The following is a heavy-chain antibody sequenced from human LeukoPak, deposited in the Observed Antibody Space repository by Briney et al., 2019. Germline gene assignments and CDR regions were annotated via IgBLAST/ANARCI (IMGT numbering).Heavy chain of an antibody. D-gene: IGHD5-12*01. Sequence: SETLSLTCTVSGGSISSGDYYWGWIRQHPGKGLEWIGYIYYSGTTYYNPSLRSRVTISVDTSKNQFSLKLNSVTAADTAVYYCARDRYGGYDFDYWGQGTLVTVFS. CDR1: GGSISSGDYY. V-gene: IGHV4-31*03. CDR3: ARDRYGGYDFDY. CDR2: IYYSGTT. J-gene: IGHJ4*02.